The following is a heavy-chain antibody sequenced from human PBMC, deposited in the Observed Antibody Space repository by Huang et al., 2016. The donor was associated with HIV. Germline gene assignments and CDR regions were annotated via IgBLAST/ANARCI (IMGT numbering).Heavy chain of an antibody. CDR2: IDWDDDK. J-gene: IGHJ3*02. D-gene: IGHD5-12*01. V-gene: IGHV2-70*15. CDR1: GFSLSTSGMC. CDR3: ARMSDCGRYSDRRFDI. Sequence: QVTLRESGPALVKRTQTLTLTCTFSGFSLSTSGMCVNWIRQPPGKALEWLARIDWDDDKYYNPSLMTRLTISKDTSKKQVVLTMTNMDPVDTAMYYCARMSDCGRYSDRRFDIWGLGTLVTVSS.